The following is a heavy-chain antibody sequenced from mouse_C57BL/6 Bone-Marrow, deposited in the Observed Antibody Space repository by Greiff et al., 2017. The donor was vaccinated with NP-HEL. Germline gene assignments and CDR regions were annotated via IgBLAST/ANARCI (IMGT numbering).Heavy chain of an antibody. Sequence: QVQLKESGPGLVQPSQSLSITCTVSGFSLTSYGVHWVRQSPGKGLEWLGVIWSGGSTDYNAALISRLSISKDNSKSQVFCKMNRLQADDTAIYYCARNKGNYLDYFDYWGQGTTLTVSS. CDR1: GFSLTSYG. J-gene: IGHJ2*01. V-gene: IGHV2-2*01. CDR3: ARNKGNYLDYFDY. D-gene: IGHD2-1*01. CDR2: IWSGGST.